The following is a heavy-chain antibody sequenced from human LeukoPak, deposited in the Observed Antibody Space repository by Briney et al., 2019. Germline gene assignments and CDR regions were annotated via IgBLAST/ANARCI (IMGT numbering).Heavy chain of an antibody. D-gene: IGHD3-10*01. CDR1: GFTFNGSW. V-gene: IGHV3-7*01. Sequence: FTSSGSGFTFNGSWMNWDRQARGKGLEWVANMDPSGTQTRYVDSVKGRFTISKDDPGTSLYLEMHSLRAEDTAIYYCAICTSGDYWGQGALVTVSS. CDR3: AICTSGDY. J-gene: IGHJ4*02. CDR2: MDPSGTQT.